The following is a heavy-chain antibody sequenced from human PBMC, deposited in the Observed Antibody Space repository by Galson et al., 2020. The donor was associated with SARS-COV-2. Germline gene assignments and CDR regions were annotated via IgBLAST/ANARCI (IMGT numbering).Heavy chain of an antibody. CDR2: IYHSGTT. V-gene: IGHV4-4*02. CDR1: GGSISTSDW. D-gene: IGHD6-13*01. J-gene: IGHJ5*02. CDR3: ARASVAAAGGLDH. Sequence: SETLSLTCVVSGGSISTSDWWTWVRQPPGKGLEWIAEIYHSGTTNYNPSLQSRVTISIDRSKNHFSLNLTSVTAADTAVYYCARASVAAAGGLDHWGQGTLVTLSS.